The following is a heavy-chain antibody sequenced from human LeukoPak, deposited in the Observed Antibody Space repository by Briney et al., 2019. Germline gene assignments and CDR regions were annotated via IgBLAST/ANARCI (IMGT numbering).Heavy chain of an antibody. V-gene: IGHV3-21*01. D-gene: IGHD1-7*01. CDR1: GLTFSRYN. CDR3: ASGTVGNYALDY. J-gene: IGHJ4*02. CDR2: IGTSSNSI. Sequence: GGSLRLSCATSGLTFSRYNMNWVRQAPGKGLEWVSSIGTSSNSIYYTDSVKGRFTISRDNAKNSLYLQVDSLRVEDTAVYFCASGTVGNYALDYWGQGTLVTVSS.